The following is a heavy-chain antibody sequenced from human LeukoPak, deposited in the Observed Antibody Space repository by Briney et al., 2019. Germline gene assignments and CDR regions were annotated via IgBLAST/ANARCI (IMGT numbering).Heavy chain of an antibody. V-gene: IGHV4-59*01. CDR1: GGSISSYY. J-gene: IGHJ4*02. CDR3: ARPYYYGGEFDY. Sequence: SETLSLTCTVSGGSISSYYWSWIRQPPGKGLEWIGYIYYSGSTNYNPSLKSRVTISVDTSKNQFSLKLSSVTAADTAVYYCARPYYYGGEFDYWGQGTLVTVSS. D-gene: IGHD3-10*01. CDR2: IYYSGST.